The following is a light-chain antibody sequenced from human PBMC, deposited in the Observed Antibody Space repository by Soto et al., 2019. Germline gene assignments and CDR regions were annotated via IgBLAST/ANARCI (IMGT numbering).Light chain of an antibody. Sequence: SVLTQSPGTLSLFPGERATLSCRTSQSISSTYLAWYQQRPGQAPRLLIYAASSRATGIPDRFSGSGSGTDFTLTSSRLEPEDFAVYYCQQYCGSLYTFVQGTKLEIK. J-gene: IGKJ2*01. CDR1: QSISSTY. CDR3: QQYCGSLYT. CDR2: AAS. V-gene: IGKV3-20*01.